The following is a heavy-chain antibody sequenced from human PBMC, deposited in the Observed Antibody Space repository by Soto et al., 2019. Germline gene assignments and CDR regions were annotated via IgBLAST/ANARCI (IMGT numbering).Heavy chain of an antibody. Sequence: GESLKISCKGSGYRFTNYWIGWVRQVPGKGLEWMGIIYTGDSDTRYSPSFQGQVTISADKSISTAYLQWSSLKASDTAIYYCAIRGASQWLKFWGQGTLVTVSS. CDR1: GYRFTNYW. J-gene: IGHJ4*02. CDR2: IYTGDSDT. CDR3: AIRGASQWLKF. D-gene: IGHD6-19*01. V-gene: IGHV5-51*01.